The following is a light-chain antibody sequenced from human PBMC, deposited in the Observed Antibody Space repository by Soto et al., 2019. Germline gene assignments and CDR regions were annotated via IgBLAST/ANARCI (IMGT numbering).Light chain of an antibody. J-gene: IGKJ1*01. CDR2: AAS. V-gene: IGKV1-39*01. CDR3: QQHDSAPT. Sequence: RQSISSSLNWYQQKPGKAPKLLIYAASTLHSGVPSRFSGSGSGTDFTGPISSLHREAVASYYWQQHDSAPTFRPGTKVDIK. CDR1: QSISSS.